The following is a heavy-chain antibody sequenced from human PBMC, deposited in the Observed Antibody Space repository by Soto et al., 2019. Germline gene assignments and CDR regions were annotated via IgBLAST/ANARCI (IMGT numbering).Heavy chain of an antibody. CDR1: GFTFSSYW. J-gene: IGHJ4*02. V-gene: IGHV3-74*01. Sequence: GGSLRLSCAASGFTFSSYWMHWVRQAPGKGLVWVSRINSDGSSTSYADSVKGRLTISRENAKNTLYLQMNSLRAEDTAVYYGARVVWELRASNLYYFDYWGQGTLVTVSS. CDR2: INSDGSST. CDR3: ARVVWELRASNLYYFDY. D-gene: IGHD1-26*01.